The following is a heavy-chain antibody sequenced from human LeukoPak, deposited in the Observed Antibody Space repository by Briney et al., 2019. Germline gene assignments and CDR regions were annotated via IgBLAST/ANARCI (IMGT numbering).Heavy chain of an antibody. CDR2: IWYDGSNK. CDR1: GFTFSRYG. V-gene: IGHV3-33*01. CDR3: ARWRAGIAVAVDY. D-gene: IGHD6-19*01. J-gene: IGHJ4*02. Sequence: GGSLRLSCVASGFTFSRYGMHWVRQAPGKGLEWVAIIWYDGSNKYYADSVKGRFTISRDTSKNTLYLQMDSLRAEDTAVYYCARWRAGIAVAVDYWGQGTLVTVSS.